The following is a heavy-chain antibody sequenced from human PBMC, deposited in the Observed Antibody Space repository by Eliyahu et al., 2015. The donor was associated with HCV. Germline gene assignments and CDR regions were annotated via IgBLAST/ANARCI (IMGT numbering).Heavy chain of an antibody. CDR2: ISSSGSTI. CDR3: ARDSLGYCSSTSCYDAFDI. D-gene: IGHD2-2*01. CDR1: GFTFSSYE. V-gene: IGHV3-48*03. J-gene: IGHJ3*02. Sequence: EVQLVESGGGLVQPGGSLRLSCAASGFTFSSYEMNWVRQAPGKGLEWVSYISSSGSTIYYADSVKGRFTISRDNAKNSLYLQMNSLRAEDTAVYYCARDSLGYCSSTSCYDAFDIWGQGTMVTVSS.